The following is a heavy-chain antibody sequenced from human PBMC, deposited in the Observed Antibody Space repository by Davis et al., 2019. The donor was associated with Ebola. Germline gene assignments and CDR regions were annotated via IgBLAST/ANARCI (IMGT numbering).Heavy chain of an antibody. J-gene: IGHJ4*02. CDR1: GGSVSSGSYY. V-gene: IGHV4-61*01. D-gene: IGHD3-16*01. CDR3: ARGMGSYGPPGY. CDR2: IYYSGST. Sequence: MPSETLSLTCTVSGGSVSSGSYYWSWIRQPPGKGLEWIGYIYYSGSTYYNPSLKSRVTISVDTSKNQFSLKLSSVTAADTAVYYCARGMGSYGPPGYWGQGTLVTVSS.